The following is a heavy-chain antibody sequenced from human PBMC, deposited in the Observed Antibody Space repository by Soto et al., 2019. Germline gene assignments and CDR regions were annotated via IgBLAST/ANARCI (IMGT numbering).Heavy chain of an antibody. V-gene: IGHV3-23*01. D-gene: IGHD1-1*01. Sequence: EVQLLESGGGLVQPGGSLRVSCAASGFTFSSYPMSWVRQAPGKGLHWVSAISDRGGRTYYTDSVKSRFTICRDNSKNTVVLQMHSLRAAETAVYYCAREIRMTRTTYSFDSWRQGTLVTVSS. CDR1: GFTFSSYP. CDR2: ISDRGGRT. J-gene: IGHJ4*02. CDR3: AREIRMTRTTYSFDS.